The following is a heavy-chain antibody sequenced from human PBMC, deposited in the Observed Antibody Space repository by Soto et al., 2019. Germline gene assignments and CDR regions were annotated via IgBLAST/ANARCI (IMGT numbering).Heavy chain of an antibody. Sequence: QVQLVESGGGVVQPGRSLRLSCAASGFTFSSYGMHWVRQAPGKGLEWVAVIGYDGSNKYYADSVKGRFTISRDNSKNTLYLQMNSLRAEETAVYYCARGKPLAARLFDYWGQGTLVTVSS. CDR2: IGYDGSNK. CDR3: ARGKPLAARLFDY. D-gene: IGHD6-6*01. CDR1: GFTFSSYG. V-gene: IGHV3-33*01. J-gene: IGHJ4*02.